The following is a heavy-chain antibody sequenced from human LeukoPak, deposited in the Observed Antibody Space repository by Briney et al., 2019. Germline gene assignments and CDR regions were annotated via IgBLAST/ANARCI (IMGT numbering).Heavy chain of an antibody. J-gene: IGHJ5*02. Sequence: GASVMVSCKASGGTFSSYAISWVRQAPGQGLEWMGRIIPILGIANYAQKFQGRVTITADKSTSTAYMELSSLRSEDTAVYYCARDWDDPPDWFDPWGQGTLVTVS. CDR1: GGTFSSYA. V-gene: IGHV1-69*04. D-gene: IGHD1-26*01. CDR3: ARDWDDPPDWFDP. CDR2: IIPILGIA.